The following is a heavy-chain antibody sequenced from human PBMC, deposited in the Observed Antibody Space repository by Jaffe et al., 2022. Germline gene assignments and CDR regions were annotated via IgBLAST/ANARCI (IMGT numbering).Heavy chain of an antibody. V-gene: IGHV3-49*04. CDR1: GFTFGDYA. CDR2: IRSKAYGGTT. CDR3: TTYGDYSDY. D-gene: IGHD4-17*01. Sequence: EVQLVESGGGLVQPGRSLRLSCTASGFTFGDYAMSWVRQAPGKGLEWVGFIRSKAYGGTTEYAASVKGRFTISRDDSKSIAYLQMNSLKTEDTAVYYCTTYGDYSDYWGQGTLVTVSS. J-gene: IGHJ4*02.